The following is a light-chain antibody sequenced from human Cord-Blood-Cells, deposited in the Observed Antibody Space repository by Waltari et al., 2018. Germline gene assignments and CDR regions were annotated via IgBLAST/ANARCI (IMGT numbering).Light chain of an antibody. CDR2: AAS. V-gene: IGKV1-39*01. J-gene: IGKJ5*01. CDR3: QQSYSTPIT. Sequence: DIQMTQSTSSLSASVEDRATMSCRASESISRYLNWYQQKPGKAPKLLIYAASSLKSGVPARFSGSGSGTDFTLTISSLQPEDFATYYCQQSYSTPITFGQGTRLEIK. CDR1: ESISRY.